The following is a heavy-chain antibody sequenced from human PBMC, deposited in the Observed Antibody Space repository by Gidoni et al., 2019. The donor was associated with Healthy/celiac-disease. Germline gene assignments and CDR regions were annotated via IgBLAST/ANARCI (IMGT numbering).Heavy chain of an antibody. CDR3: ARRWDSSSWYDNWFDP. V-gene: IGHV5-51*01. CDR2: IYPGDSDT. CDR1: GYSFTSYW. Sequence: EVQLVQSGAEVKKPGESLTISCKGSGYSFTSYWIGWVRQMPGKGLEWMGIIYPGDSDTRYSPSFQGQVTISADKSISTAYLQWSSLKASDTAMYYCARRWDSSSWYDNWFDPWGQGTLVTVSS. J-gene: IGHJ5*02. D-gene: IGHD6-13*01.